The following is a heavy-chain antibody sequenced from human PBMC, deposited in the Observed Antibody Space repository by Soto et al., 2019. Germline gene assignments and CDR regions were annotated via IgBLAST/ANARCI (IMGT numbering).Heavy chain of an antibody. D-gene: IGHD6-19*01. CDR1: GGSISSGGYY. J-gene: IGHJ4*02. CDR2: IYYSGST. Sequence: QVQLQESGPGLVKPSQTLSLTCTVSGGSISSGGYYWSWIRQHPGKGLEWIGYIYYSGSTYYNPSLKSRVTISVDTSKNQFSLKLSSVTAADTAVYYCALLSGYSSGWGETESDYWGQGTLVTVSS. V-gene: IGHV4-31*03. CDR3: ALLSGYSSGWGETESDY.